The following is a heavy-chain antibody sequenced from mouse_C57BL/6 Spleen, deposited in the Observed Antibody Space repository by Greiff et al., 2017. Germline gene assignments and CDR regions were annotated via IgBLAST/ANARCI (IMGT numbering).Heavy chain of an antibody. D-gene: IGHD1-1*01. Sequence: QLQQSGAELVMPGASVKLSCKASGYTFTSYWMHWVKQRPGQGLEWIGEIDPSDRYTNYNQKFKGKSTLTVDKSSSTAYMQLSSLTSEDSAVYYCARGDYYGSSYGFAYWGQGTLVTVSA. V-gene: IGHV1-69*01. J-gene: IGHJ3*01. CDR2: IDPSDRYT. CDR3: ARGDYYGSSYGFAY. CDR1: GYTFTSYW.